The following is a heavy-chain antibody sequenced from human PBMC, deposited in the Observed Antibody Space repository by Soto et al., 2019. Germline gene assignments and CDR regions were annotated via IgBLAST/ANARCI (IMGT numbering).Heavy chain of an antibody. CDR1: GGSITSGDYS. CDR2: IHHSGST. V-gene: IGHV4-30-4*01. Sequence: SETLSLTCTVSGGSITSGDYSWTWIRQTPGKGLEWIGYIHHSGSTYYNPSLRSRITISVDRSKNQFSLKVHSVTAADTAVYFCARGDDSGDDFAYWGQGTQVTVSS. D-gene: IGHD5-12*01. CDR3: ARGDDSGDDFAY. J-gene: IGHJ4*02.